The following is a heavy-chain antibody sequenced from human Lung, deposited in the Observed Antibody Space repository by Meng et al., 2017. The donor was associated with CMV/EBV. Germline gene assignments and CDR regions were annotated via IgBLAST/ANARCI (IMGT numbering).Heavy chain of an antibody. D-gene: IGHD1-26*01. CDR1: DVSISNGTFF. J-gene: IGHJ4*02. V-gene: IGHV4-39*01. Sequence: SETMSLXCTVSDVSISNGTFFWGWIRQPPGKGLEWFGSFFHSGDTYSNPSLRSRVAISVDTSKNQFSLRLRSVTATDTAVYYWARHLRGYSWPKSDWGQGXLVTVSS. CDR2: FFHSGDT. CDR3: ARHLRGYSWPKSD.